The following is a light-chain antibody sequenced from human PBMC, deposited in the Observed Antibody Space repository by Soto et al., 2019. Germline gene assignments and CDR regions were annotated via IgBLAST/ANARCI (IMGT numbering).Light chain of an antibody. CDR2: SND. CDR3: AAWDDSLNGVYV. CDR1: SSNIGSNT. Sequence: QSVLTQPPSASGTPGQRVTISCSGSSSNIGSNTVNWYQQLPGTAPKLVIYSNDKRPSGVPDRFSGSKSGTSASLAITGLQSEDEADYYCAAWDDSLNGVYVFGPGTKLTVL. V-gene: IGLV1-44*01. J-gene: IGLJ1*01.